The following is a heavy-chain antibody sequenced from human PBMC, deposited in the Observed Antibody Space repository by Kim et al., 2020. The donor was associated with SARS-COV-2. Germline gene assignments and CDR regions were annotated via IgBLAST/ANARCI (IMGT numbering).Heavy chain of an antibody. V-gene: IGHV3-23*01. CDR2: IRGSGDTT. CDR3: TKAPPNYDDGWYTYHFDS. Sequence: GGSLRLSCAASGFTFSTYAMDWVRQAPGKGLQWVATIRGSGDTTYYADSVKGRFTISRDNSKSTLYLQMNSLRAEDTAIYYCTKAPPNYDDGWYTYHFDSWGQGSLVTVSS. CDR1: GFTFSTYA. J-gene: IGHJ4*01. D-gene: IGHD6-19*01.